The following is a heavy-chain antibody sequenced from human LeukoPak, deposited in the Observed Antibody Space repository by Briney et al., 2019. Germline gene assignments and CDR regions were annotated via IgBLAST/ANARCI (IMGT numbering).Heavy chain of an antibody. D-gene: IGHD3-9*01. CDR1: GYSISSGYY. Sequence: SETLSLTCTVSGYSISSGYYWGWIRQPPGKGLEWIGSIYHSGSTYYNPSLKSRVTISVDTSKNQFSLKLSSVTAADTAVYYCARVELVPDYWGQGTLVTVSS. V-gene: IGHV4-38-2*02. J-gene: IGHJ4*02. CDR3: ARVELVPDY. CDR2: IYHSGST.